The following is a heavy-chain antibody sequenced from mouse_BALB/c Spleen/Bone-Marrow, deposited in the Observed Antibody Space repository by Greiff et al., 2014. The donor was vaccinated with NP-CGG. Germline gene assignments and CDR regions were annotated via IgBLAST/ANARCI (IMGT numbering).Heavy chain of an antibody. V-gene: IGHV1-4*01. J-gene: IGHJ2*01. CDR2: INPSSGYT. D-gene: IGHD1-1*01. CDR3: ARGLYNYGSSSNFDY. CDR1: GYTFTSYT. Sequence: QVQLQQSGAELARPGASVKMSCKASGYTFTSYTMHWVKQRPGQGLEWIGYINPSSGYTNYNQKFKDKATLTADKSSSTAYMQLSSLTSEDSAVYYCARGLYNYGSSSNFDYWGQGTTLTVSS.